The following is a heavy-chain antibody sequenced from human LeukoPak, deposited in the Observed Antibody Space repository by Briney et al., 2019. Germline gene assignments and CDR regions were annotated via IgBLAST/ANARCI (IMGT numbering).Heavy chain of an antibody. J-gene: IGHJ4*02. Sequence: ASVKVSCKASGYTFTSYGISWVRQAPGQGLEWMGWISAYNGNTNYAQKLQGRVTMTTDTSTSTAYMELRSLRSDDTAVYYCARGGQSCSGGCCYHYFDYWGQGTLVTVSS. CDR3: ARGGQSCSGGCCYHYFDY. V-gene: IGHV1-18*01. CDR1: GYTFTSYG. CDR2: ISAYNGNT. D-gene: IGHD2-15*01.